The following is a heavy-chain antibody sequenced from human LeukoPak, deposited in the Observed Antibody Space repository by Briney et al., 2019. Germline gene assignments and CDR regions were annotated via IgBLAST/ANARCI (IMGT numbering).Heavy chain of an antibody. CDR2: IYYSGST. V-gene: IGHV4-59*01. J-gene: IGHJ3*02. Sequence: PSETLSLTCTVSGGSISSYYWSWIRQPAGKGLEWIGYIYYSGSTNYNPSLKSRVTISVDTSKNQFSLKLSSVTAADTAVYYCARGPYSSSWSGAFDIWGQGTMVTVSS. CDR3: ARGPYSSSWSGAFDI. CDR1: GGSISSYY. D-gene: IGHD6-13*01.